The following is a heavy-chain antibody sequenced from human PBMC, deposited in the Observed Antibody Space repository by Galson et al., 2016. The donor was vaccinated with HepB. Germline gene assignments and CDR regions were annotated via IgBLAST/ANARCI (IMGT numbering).Heavy chain of an antibody. J-gene: IGHJ4*02. CDR1: GFTFSSYG. Sequence: SLRLSCAASGFTFSSYGMNWVRQAPGKGLEWVSYTSGSSTIYYADSVKGRFIISRDNAKNSLYLQMNSLRDEDTAVYYCARRLDSWGQGTLVTVSS. CDR2: TSGSSTI. V-gene: IGHV3-48*02. CDR3: ARRLDS.